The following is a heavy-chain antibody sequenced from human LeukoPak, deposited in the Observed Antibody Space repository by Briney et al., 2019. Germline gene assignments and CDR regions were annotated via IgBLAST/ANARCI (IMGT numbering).Heavy chain of an antibody. CDR1: GFTFSSYA. CDR2: IPYDGSNK. V-gene: IGHV3-30*04. CDR3: ARVGSSGWYVLDY. D-gene: IGHD6-19*01. J-gene: IGHJ4*02. Sequence: GRTLRLSCAASGFTFSSYAMHWVRQAPGKGLEWVALIPYDGSNKYYADSVKGRFTISRDNSKNTLYLQMNSLRAEDTAVYYCARVGSSGWYVLDYWGQGTLVTVSS.